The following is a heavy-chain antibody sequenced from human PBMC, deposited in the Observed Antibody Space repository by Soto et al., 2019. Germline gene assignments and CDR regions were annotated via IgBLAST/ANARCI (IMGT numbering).Heavy chain of an antibody. Sequence: GGSLRLSCAASGLRLRTRAMSWVRQAPAKELEWVASIRPGGDSTYYADSVKGRFAVSIDNSNVTMYLQMDSLRVEDTAIYYCTTHEEGAPWAGGFDSWGQGTLVTVSS. D-gene: IGHD1-26*01. V-gene: IGHV3-23*01. J-gene: IGHJ5*01. CDR2: IRPGGDST. CDR1: GLRLRTRA. CDR3: TTHEEGAPWAGGFDS.